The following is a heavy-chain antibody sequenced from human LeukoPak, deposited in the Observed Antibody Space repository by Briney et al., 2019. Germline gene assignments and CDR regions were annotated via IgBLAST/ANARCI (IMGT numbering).Heavy chain of an antibody. V-gene: IGHV3-74*01. CDR2: IKSDGTSA. CDR1: GFTFSSYW. Sequence: GGSLRLSCAASGFTFSSYWMSWVRKAPGKGLVWVARIKSDGTSANYADSVRGRFTISRDDAKNTLYLLMNSLGDEDTAVYYCGILPPGYWGQGTQVTVS. J-gene: IGHJ4*02. D-gene: IGHD2-8*02. CDR3: GILPPGY.